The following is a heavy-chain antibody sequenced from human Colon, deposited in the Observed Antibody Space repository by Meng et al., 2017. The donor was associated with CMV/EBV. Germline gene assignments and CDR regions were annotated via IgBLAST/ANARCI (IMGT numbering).Heavy chain of an antibody. V-gene: IGHV3-30*04. CDR2: ISYDGSNK. J-gene: IGHJ6*02. Sequence: GESLKISCAASGFTFSSYAMHWVRQAPGKGLEWVAVISYDGSNKYYADSVKGRFTISRDNSKNTLYLQMNSLRAEDTAVYYCARDRCSSTSCYGVYYYYYGMDVWGQGTTVTVSS. D-gene: IGHD2-2*01. CDR3: ARDRCSSTSCYGVYYYYYGMDV. CDR1: GFTFSSYA.